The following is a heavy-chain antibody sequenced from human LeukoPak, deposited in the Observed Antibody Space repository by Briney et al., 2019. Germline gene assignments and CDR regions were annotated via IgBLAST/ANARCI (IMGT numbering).Heavy chain of an antibody. D-gene: IGHD1-26*01. CDR1: GYTFTSYY. V-gene: IGHV1-46*01. J-gene: IGHJ4*02. Sequence: ASVKVSCKASGYTFTSYYMHWARQAPGQGLEWMGIINPSGGSTSYAQKFQGRVTMTRDMSTSTVYMELSSLRSEDTAVYYCARLGIVGAFGCWGQGTLVTVSS. CDR3: ARLGIVGAFGC. CDR2: INPSGGST.